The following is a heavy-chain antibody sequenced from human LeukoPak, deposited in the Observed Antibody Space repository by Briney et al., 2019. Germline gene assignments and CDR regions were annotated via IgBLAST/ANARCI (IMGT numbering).Heavy chain of an antibody. V-gene: IGHV3-48*03. CDR1: GFTFSSYE. CDR3: ASDYYDRSQY. D-gene: IGHD3-22*01. CDR2: ISSTGSTI. J-gene: IGHJ4*02. Sequence: GGSLRLSCTASGFTFSSYEMNWVRQAPGKGLEWVSYISSTGSTIYYADSVKGRFTISRDNAKNSLYLQMDSLRAEDTAVYYCASDYYDRSQYWGQGTLVTVSS.